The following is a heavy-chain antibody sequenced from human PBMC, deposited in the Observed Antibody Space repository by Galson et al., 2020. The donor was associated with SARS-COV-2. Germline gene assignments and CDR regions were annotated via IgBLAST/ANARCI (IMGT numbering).Heavy chain of an antibody. D-gene: IGHD3-9*01. CDR1: GFTFTDYF. Sequence: GESLKISCKASGFTFTDYFMHWVRQAPGQGLEWMGWINANSGATNSAQKFQGRVTMTRDTSIDSLYMELSSLTSDDTALYSCVRELTLTGPAQAFDFWGQGTQVTVSS. J-gene: IGHJ4*02. V-gene: IGHV1-2*02. CDR2: INANSGAT. CDR3: VRELTLTGPAQAFDF.